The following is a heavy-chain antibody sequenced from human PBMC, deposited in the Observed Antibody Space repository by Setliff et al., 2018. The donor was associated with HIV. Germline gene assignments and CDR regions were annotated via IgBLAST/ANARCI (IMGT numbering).Heavy chain of an antibody. CDR1: GYMFSGFH. CDR2: INPSGAST. J-gene: IGHJ4*02. Sequence: ASVKVSCKASGYMFSGFHMHWVRQAPGQGLEWMGIINPSGASTSYAQKFQGRVTATTDTSASTAYMELSSLRSEDTAVYYCARDLPTPNWGFDYWGQGTLVTVSS. CDR3: ARDLPTPNWGFDY. D-gene: IGHD7-27*01. V-gene: IGHV1-46*01.